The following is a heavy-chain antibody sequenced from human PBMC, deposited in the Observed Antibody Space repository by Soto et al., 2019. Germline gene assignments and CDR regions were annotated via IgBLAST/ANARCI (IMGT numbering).Heavy chain of an antibody. V-gene: IGHV1-69*13. J-gene: IGHJ4*02. CDR1: GGTFSNYA. Sequence: SVKVSCKASGGTFSNYAISWVRQAPGQGLEWMGGIIPIFGTANYAQKFQGRVTITADESTSTAYMELSSLRSEDTAVYYCAGARYCCGGSCYHSLDYWGQGTLVIVSS. D-gene: IGHD2-15*01. CDR3: AGARYCCGGSCYHSLDY. CDR2: IIPIFGTA.